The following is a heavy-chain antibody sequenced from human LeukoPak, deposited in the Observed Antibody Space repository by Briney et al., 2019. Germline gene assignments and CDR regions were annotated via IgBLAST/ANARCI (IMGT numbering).Heavy chain of an antibody. D-gene: IGHD5-12*01. CDR3: ARDGVATRGNFDY. CDR2: ISSSGSTI. Sequence: PGGSLRLSCAASGFTFSDYYMSWIRQAPGKGLEWVSYISSSGSTIYYADSVKGRFTNSRDNAKNSLDLQMNSLRAEDTAVYYCARDGVATRGNFDYWGQGTLVTVSS. V-gene: IGHV3-11*01. J-gene: IGHJ4*02. CDR1: GFTFSDYY.